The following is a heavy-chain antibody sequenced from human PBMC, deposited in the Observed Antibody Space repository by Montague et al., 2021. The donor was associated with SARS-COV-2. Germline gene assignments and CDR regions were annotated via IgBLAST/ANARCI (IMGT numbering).Heavy chain of an antibody. CDR3: ARAAQKQYVLLWFGELLHDACDI. Sequence: SLRLSCAASGFTFSSYAMHWVRQAPGKGLEWVAVISYDGSNNYYXXSLKVRFTISRDNSKNTLYLQMNSLRAEDTAVYYCARAAQKQYVLLWFGELLHDACDIWVQGTMVTVAS. J-gene: IGHJ3*02. D-gene: IGHD3-10*01. CDR1: GFTFSSYA. CDR2: ISYDGSNN. V-gene: IGHV3-30-3*01.